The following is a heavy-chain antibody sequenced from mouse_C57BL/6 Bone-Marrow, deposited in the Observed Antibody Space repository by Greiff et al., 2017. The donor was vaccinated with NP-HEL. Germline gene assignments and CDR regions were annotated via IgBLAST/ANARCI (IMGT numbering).Heavy chain of an antibody. CDR3: ASHNRRNHSKNAMDY. CDR2: INSDGGST. CDR1: EYEFPSHD. J-gene: IGHJ4*01. V-gene: IGHV5-2*01. Sequence: EVKLVESGGGLVQPGESLKLSCESNEYEFPSHDMSWVRKTPEKRLELVAAINSDGGSTYYPDTMEGRFIISIDNTKKTLYLQMSSLRSEDTAVYYCASHNRRNHSKNAMDYWGQGTSVTVSS. D-gene: IGHD2-5*01.